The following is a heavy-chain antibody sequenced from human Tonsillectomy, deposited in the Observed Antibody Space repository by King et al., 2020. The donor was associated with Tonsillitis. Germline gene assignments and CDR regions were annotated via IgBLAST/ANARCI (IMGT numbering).Heavy chain of an antibody. V-gene: IGHV3-33*01. CDR2: IWYDGSYK. CDR1: GFTFSNYG. CDR3: ARDRDILTGYYYYGLDV. J-gene: IGHJ6*02. D-gene: IGHD3-9*01. Sequence: VQLVESGGGVVQPGRSLRLSCAASGFTFSNYGMHWVRQAPGKGLEWVALIWYDGSYKFYAHSVKGRFTLSRDNSKNTLYLQMNSRRAEDTAVYDCARDRDILTGYYYYGLDVWGQGTTVTVSS.